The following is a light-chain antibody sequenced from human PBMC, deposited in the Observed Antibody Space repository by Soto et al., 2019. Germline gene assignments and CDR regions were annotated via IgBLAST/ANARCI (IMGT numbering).Light chain of an antibody. Sequence: QSVLTQPASVSGSPGQSIAISCTGTSSDVGGYNSASWYQQHPGKAPKLLIYDVSNRPSGVSNRFSGSKSGNTASLTISGLQAEDEDDYYCSSYSTGGSYVFGTGTKVTVL. CDR1: SSDVGGYNS. CDR3: SSYSTGGSYV. CDR2: DVS. V-gene: IGLV2-14*03. J-gene: IGLJ1*01.